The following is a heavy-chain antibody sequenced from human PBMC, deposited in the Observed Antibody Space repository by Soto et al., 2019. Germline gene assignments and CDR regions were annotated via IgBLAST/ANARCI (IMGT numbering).Heavy chain of an antibody. Sequence: SETLSLTCTVSGGSISSGGYYWSWIRQHPGKGLEWIGYIYYIGSTYYNPSLKSRVTISVDTSKNQFSLKLSSVTAADTAVYYCARDGRNSGYDLYYYYYGMDVWGQGTTVTVSS. CDR3: ARDGRNSGYDLYYYYYGMDV. V-gene: IGHV4-31*03. J-gene: IGHJ6*02. CDR2: IYYIGST. CDR1: GGSISSGGYY. D-gene: IGHD5-12*01.